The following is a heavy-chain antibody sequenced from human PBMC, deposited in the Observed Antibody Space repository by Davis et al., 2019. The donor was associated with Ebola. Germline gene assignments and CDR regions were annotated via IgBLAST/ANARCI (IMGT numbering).Heavy chain of an antibody. CDR2: TYYNSKWYS. CDR1: GDGVSINSAG. Sequence: HSQTLSLTCAISGDGVSINSAGWNWIRQSPSRGLEWLGRTYYNSKWYSDYAVSVKSRITINPDTSKNQFSLQLNSVTPEDTAVYYCARGWLRTGLDIWGQGTTVIVSS. V-gene: IGHV6-1*01. CDR3: ARGWLRTGLDI. D-gene: IGHD3/OR15-3a*01. J-gene: IGHJ3*02.